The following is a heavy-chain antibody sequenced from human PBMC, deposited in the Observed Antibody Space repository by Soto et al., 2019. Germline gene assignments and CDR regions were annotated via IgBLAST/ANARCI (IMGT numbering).Heavy chain of an antibody. Sequence: GGSLRLSCAASGFSFSSYAMSWVRQAPGKGLEWVSTISGSDGKTYYADSVKGRFSISRDTSKNTLYLQMNSLRVDDTAVYYCARYCTNGVSYKAAFDTWGQGRMVTVS. V-gene: IGHV3-23*01. CDR2: ISGSDGKT. CDR3: ARYCTNGVSYKAAFDT. CDR1: GFSFSSYA. D-gene: IGHD2-8*01. J-gene: IGHJ3*02.